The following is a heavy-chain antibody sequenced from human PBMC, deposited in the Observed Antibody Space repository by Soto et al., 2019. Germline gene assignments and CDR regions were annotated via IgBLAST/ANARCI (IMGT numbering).Heavy chain of an antibody. CDR2: INHSGSI. J-gene: IGHJ4*02. D-gene: IGHD5-12*01. CDR1: GGSFSGYY. Sequence: QVQLQQWGAGLLKPSETLSLTCAVYGGSFSGYYWSWIRQPPGKGLEWIGEINHSGSINYNPSLKSPVTTSVDTSKNQFALKLTSVTAADTAVYYWARMWSGYNSHWAQGTLVTVSS. V-gene: IGHV4-34*01. CDR3: ARMWSGYNSH.